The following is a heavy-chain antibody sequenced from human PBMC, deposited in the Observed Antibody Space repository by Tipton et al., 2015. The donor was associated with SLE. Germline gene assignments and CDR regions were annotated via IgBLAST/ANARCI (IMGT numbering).Heavy chain of an antibody. V-gene: IGHV1-69*01. CDR2: IIPIFGTA. J-gene: IGHJ4*02. CDR1: GGSFSSNA. Sequence: QSGAEVKKPGSSVKVSCKASGGSFSSNAISWVRQAPGQGPEWMGGIIPIFGTANYAQKFQGRVTITADESTSTAHMELSSLRSEDTAVYYCVRDGYCNGGACYWCYWGQGTRVTVSS. CDR3: VRDGYCNGGACYWCY. D-gene: IGHD2-8*02.